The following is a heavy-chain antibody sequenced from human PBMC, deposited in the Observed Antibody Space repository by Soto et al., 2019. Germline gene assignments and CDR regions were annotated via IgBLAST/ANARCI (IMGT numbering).Heavy chain of an antibody. Sequence: SQTLSLTCAISGDSVSSNSAAWNWFRQSPSRGLEWLGRTYYRSKWYNDYAVSVKSRITINPDTSKNQFSLQLNSVTPEDTAVYYCAREGTTMVRGVIIVDYYYYMDVWGKGTTVTVSS. CDR2: TYYRSKWYN. CDR3: AREGTTMVRGVIIVDYYYYMDV. J-gene: IGHJ6*03. V-gene: IGHV6-1*01. CDR1: GDSVSSNSAA. D-gene: IGHD3-10*01.